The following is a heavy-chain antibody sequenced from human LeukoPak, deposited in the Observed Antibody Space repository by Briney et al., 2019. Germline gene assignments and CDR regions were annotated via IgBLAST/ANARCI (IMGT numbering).Heavy chain of an antibody. Sequence: GGSLRLSCAASGFTFSSYEMNWVRQAPGKGLEWVSYISSSGSTIYYADSVKGRFTISRDNAKNSLYLQMNSLRAEDTAVYYCARDVQFGESINWFDPWGQGTLVTVSS. CDR3: ARDVQFGESINWFDP. CDR1: GFTFSSYE. V-gene: IGHV3-48*03. J-gene: IGHJ5*02. D-gene: IGHD3-10*01. CDR2: ISSSGSTI.